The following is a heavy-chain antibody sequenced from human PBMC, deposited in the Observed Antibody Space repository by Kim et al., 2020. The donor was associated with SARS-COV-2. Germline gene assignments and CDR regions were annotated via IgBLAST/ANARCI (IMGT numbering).Heavy chain of an antibody. Sequence: SETLSLTCTVSGGSISSGGYYWSWIRQHPGKGLEWIGYIYYSGSTYYNPSLKSRVTISVDTSNNQFSLKLSSVTAADTAVYYCARGSGITIFGVVMIDAFDIWGQGTRGHRLF. CDR1: GGSISSGGYY. V-gene: IGHV4-31*03. J-gene: IGHJ3*02. CDR2: IYYSGST. CDR3: ARGSGITIFGVVMIDAFDI. D-gene: IGHD3-3*01.